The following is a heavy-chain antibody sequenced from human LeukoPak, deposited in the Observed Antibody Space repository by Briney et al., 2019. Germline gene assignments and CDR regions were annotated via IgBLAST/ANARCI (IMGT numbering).Heavy chain of an antibody. V-gene: IGHV4-59*12. CDR3: ARETTLTGYSSGLGFNY. Sequence: PSETLSLTCTVSGGSISSYYWSWIRQPPGKGLEWIGYIYHSGSTYYNPSLKSRVTISVDRSKNQFSLKLSSVTAADTAVYYCARETTLTGYSSGLGFNYWGQGTLVTVSS. J-gene: IGHJ4*02. CDR2: IYHSGST. CDR1: GGSISSYY. D-gene: IGHD6-19*01.